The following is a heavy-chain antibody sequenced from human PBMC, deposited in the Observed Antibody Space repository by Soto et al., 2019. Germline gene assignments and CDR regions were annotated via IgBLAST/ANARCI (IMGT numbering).Heavy chain of an antibody. CDR3: ASGYSSGWYLPY. Sequence: QVQLVQSGAEVKKPGSSVKVSCKASGGTFSSYAISWVRQAPGQGLEWMGGIIPIFGTANYAKKFQGRVTITADESTGTAYMELSSLRSEDTAEYYCASGYSSGWYLPYWGQGTLVTVSS. CDR2: IIPIFGTA. D-gene: IGHD6-19*01. V-gene: IGHV1-69*12. J-gene: IGHJ4*02. CDR1: GGTFSSYA.